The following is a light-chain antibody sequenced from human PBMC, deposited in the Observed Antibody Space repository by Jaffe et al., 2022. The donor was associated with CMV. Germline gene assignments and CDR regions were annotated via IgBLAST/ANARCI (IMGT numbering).Light chain of an antibody. V-gene: IGKV3-11*01. CDR2: DAS. CDR3: QQRSIWPS. CDR1: QSVGTK. Sequence: EIVLTQSPATLSLSPGEGGTLSCRASQSVGTKLAWYQQKPGQAPRLLMYDASNRATGIPARFSGSGSGTDFSLTIFSLEPEDSAVYYCQQRSIWPSFGGGTKVEIK. J-gene: IGKJ4*01.